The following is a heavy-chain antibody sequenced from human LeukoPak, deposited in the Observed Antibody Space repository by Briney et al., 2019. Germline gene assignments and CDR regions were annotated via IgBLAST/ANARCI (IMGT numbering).Heavy chain of an antibody. CDR1: GGSFSGYY. CDR3: ARTRPDYYYGSGSSVWFDP. Sequence: SETLSLTCAVYGGSFSGYYWSWIRQPPGKRLEWIGEINHSGSTNYNPSLKSRVTISVDTSKNQFSLKLSSVTAADTAVYYCARTRPDYYYGSGSSVWFDPWGQGTLVTVSS. D-gene: IGHD3-10*01. V-gene: IGHV4-34*01. J-gene: IGHJ5*02. CDR2: INHSGST.